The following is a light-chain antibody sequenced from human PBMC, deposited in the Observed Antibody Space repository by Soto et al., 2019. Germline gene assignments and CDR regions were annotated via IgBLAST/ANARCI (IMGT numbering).Light chain of an antibody. CDR2: KAS. CDR1: QSISSW. CDR3: LHYNSYPLT. J-gene: IGKJ4*01. Sequence: DIQMTQSPSILSASVGDRVTITCRASQSISSWLAWYQQKPGKAPNLLIHKASHLESGVPSRFSGSGSGTEFTLTISSLQPEDFATYYCLHYNSYPLTFGGGTKVDI. V-gene: IGKV1-5*03.